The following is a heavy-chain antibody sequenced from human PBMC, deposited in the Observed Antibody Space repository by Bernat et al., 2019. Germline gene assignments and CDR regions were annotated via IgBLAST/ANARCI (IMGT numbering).Heavy chain of an antibody. CDR1: GLTFSTYN. V-gene: IGHV3-48*01. CDR3: ASAGGVVGFDF. J-gene: IGHJ4*02. CDR2: ISTSGNLI. Sequence: EVQLVESGGGLFQPGGSLRLSCVASGLTFSTYNMNWFRQAPGKGLEWVSHISTSGNLIYYADSVKGRFTISRDNAKNSLFLQMNSLRAEDTAVYYCASAGGVVGFDFWGRGTLVTGSS. D-gene: IGHD3-16*01.